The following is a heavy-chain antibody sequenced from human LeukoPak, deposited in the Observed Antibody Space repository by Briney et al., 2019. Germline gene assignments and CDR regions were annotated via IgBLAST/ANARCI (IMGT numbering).Heavy chain of an antibody. Sequence: SETLSLTCAAYGGSFSGYYWSWIRQPPGKGLEWIGEINHSGSTNYNPSLKSRVTISVDTSKNQFSLKLSSVTAADTAVYYCARTDFWSGYFFDYWGQGTLVTVSS. CDR1: GGSFSGYY. CDR3: ARTDFWSGYFFDY. D-gene: IGHD3-3*01. J-gene: IGHJ4*02. V-gene: IGHV4-34*01. CDR2: INHSGST.